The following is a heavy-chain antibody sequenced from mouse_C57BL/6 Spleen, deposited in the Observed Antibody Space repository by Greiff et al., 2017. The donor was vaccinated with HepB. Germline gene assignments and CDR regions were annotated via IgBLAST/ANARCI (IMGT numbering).Heavy chain of an antibody. Sequence: VQLQQSGAELARPGASVKLSCKASGYTFTSYGISWVKQRTGQGLEWIGEIYPRSGNTYYNEKFKGKATLTADKSSSTAYMELRSLTSEDSAVYFCADYYGSNYYFDYWGQGTTLTVSS. CDR1: GYTFTSYG. D-gene: IGHD1-1*01. V-gene: IGHV1-81*01. J-gene: IGHJ2*01. CDR2: IYPRSGNT. CDR3: ADYYGSNYYFDY.